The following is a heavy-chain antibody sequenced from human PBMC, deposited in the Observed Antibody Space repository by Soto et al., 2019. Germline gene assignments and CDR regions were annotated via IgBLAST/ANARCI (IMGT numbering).Heavy chain of an antibody. CDR1: GGSFSGYY. D-gene: IGHD3-22*01. Sequence: QVQLQQWGAGLLKPSETLSLTCAVYGGSFSGYYWSWIRQPPGKGLEWIGEINHSGSTNYNPSLKNRVTISVDTSKYQFSLKLSSVTAADTAVYYCARAFLQYYYDSSGTSDWFDPWGQGTLVTVSS. V-gene: IGHV4-34*01. CDR2: INHSGST. CDR3: ARAFLQYYYDSSGTSDWFDP. J-gene: IGHJ5*02.